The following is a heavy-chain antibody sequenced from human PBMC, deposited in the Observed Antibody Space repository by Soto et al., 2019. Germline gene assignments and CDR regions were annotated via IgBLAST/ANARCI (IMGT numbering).Heavy chain of an antibody. V-gene: IGHV4-59*13. CDR1: GSSISSYF. Sequence: QVQLQESGPGLVKPSETLSLTCTVSGSSISSYFWNWLQQHQGKGREWIAYISATGRILNNPSLKSRVTLSLDVSKNQFSLSLSSVTAADTAVYYCARDRMAADATEVAFVFWGQGTMVTVSS. D-gene: IGHD6-13*01. J-gene: IGHJ3*01. CDR3: ARDRMAADATEVAFVF. CDR2: ISATGRI.